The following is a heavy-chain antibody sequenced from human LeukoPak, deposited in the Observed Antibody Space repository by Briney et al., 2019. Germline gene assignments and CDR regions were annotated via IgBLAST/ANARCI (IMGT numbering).Heavy chain of an antibody. J-gene: IGHJ4*02. D-gene: IGHD3-9*01. V-gene: IGHV1-69*13. CDR2: IIPIFGTA. CDR3: ARAGSEGGDILTGYPFDY. CDR1: GYTFTSYG. Sequence: SVKVSCKASGYTFTSYGISWVRQAPGQGLEWMGGIIPIFGTANYAQKFQGRVTITADESTSTAYMELSSLRSEDTAVYYCARAGSEGGDILTGYPFDYWGQGTLVTVSS.